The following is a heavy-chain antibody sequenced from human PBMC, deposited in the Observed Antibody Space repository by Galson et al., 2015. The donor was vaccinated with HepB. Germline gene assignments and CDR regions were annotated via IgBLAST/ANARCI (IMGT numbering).Heavy chain of an antibody. D-gene: IGHD4-17*01. CDR1: GFTFSNYA. Sequence: SLRLSCAASGFTFSNYAMGWVRQTPDKGLQWVAVKSGSGNSTYHADSVKGRFTISRDNSKNRVYLEMNNLRVDDTAVYYCARGLTGDYVFDYWGQGTVVTVSS. J-gene: IGHJ4*02. CDR2: KSGSGNST. CDR3: ARGLTGDYVFDY. V-gene: IGHV3-23*01.